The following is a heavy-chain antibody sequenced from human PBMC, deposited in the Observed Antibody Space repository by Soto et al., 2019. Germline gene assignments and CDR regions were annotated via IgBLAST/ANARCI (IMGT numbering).Heavy chain of an antibody. J-gene: IGHJ6*02. CDR1: GYSFTSYS. V-gene: IGHV5-51*01. CDR2: IYPGDSDT. Sequence: GESLYISCKASGYSFTSYSVDWVPQMPGKGLGRMGIIYPGDSDTRYSPSFQGQVTISADKSISTAYLQWSSLKASDTAMYYCARGPHYDILTGFLHYYGMDVWGQGTTVTVSS. CDR3: ARGPHYDILTGFLHYYGMDV. D-gene: IGHD3-9*01.